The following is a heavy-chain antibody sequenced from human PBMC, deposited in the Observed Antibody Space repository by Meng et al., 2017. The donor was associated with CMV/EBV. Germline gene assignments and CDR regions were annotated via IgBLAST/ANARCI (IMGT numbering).Heavy chain of an antibody. CDR2: ISGSGGST. V-gene: IGHV3-23*01. D-gene: IGHD5-18*01. CDR1: GFTFSSYA. J-gene: IGHJ4*02. Sequence: GQCLGSGGGLVPPGGSLGLSCAASGFTFSSYAMSWVRQAPGKGLEWVSAISGSGGSTYYADSVKGRFTISRDNSKNTLYLQMNSLRAEDTAVYYCAYTAMVTLWGQGTLVTVSS. CDR3: AYTAMVTL.